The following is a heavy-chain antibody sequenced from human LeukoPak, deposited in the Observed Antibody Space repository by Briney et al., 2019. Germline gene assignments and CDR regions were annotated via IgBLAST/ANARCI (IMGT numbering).Heavy chain of an antibody. D-gene: IGHD2-2*01. Sequence: ASVKVSCKTSGYSVLDYYIHWVRQAPGQGPEWMGWINPHTGGTNYAQRFQGRVTMTRDTSISTLYMELSSLRSDDTAVYYCARPFMSERSTNFQYWGQGTLVTVSS. J-gene: IGHJ1*01. V-gene: IGHV1-2*02. CDR3: ARPFMSERSTNFQY. CDR2: INPHTGGT. CDR1: GYSVLDYY.